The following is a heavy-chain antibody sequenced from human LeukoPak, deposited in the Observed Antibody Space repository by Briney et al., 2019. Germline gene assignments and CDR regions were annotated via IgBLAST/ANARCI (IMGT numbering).Heavy chain of an antibody. Sequence: SETLSLTCAVYGGSFSGYYWSWIRQPPGKGLEWIGEINHSGSTNYNPSLKSRVTISVDTSKNQFSLKLSSVTAADTAVYYCARGWVSDSSGYYFHWFDPWGQGTLVTVSS. CDR3: ARGWVSDSSGYYFHWFDP. D-gene: IGHD3-22*01. V-gene: IGHV4-34*01. CDR2: INHSGST. J-gene: IGHJ5*02. CDR1: GGSFSGYY.